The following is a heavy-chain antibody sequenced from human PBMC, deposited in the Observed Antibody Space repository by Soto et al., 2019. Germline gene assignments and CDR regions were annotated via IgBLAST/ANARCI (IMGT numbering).Heavy chain of an antibody. J-gene: IGHJ4*02. D-gene: IGHD3-9*01. Sequence: QVQLVESGGGVVQPGRSLRLSCAASGFTFSSYGMHWVRQAPGKGLEWVAVISYDGSNKYYADSVKGRFTISRDNSKNTLYLQMNSLRAEDMAVYYCAKGGTYYDILTGYYTLDYWGQGTLVTVSS. CDR3: AKGGTYYDILTGYYTLDY. CDR1: GFTFSSYG. CDR2: ISYDGSNK. V-gene: IGHV3-30*18.